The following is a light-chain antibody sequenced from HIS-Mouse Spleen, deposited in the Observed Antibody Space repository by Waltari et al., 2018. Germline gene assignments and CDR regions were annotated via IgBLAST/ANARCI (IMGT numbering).Light chain of an antibody. CDR1: ALPKKY. Sequence: SYELTQPPSVSVSPGQTARITCSGDALPKKYAYWYPQKSGQAPVLVFYEDSKRPPGIPERFSGSSSGTMATVTISGAQVEDEADYYCYSTDSSGNHRVFGGGTKLTVL. J-gene: IGLJ2*01. V-gene: IGLV3-10*01. CDR2: EDS. CDR3: YSTDSSGNHRV.